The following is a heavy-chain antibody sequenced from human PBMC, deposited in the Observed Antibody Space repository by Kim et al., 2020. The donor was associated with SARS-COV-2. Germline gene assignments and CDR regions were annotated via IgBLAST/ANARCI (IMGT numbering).Heavy chain of an antibody. Sequence: GGSLRLSCAASGFIFSSYGMHWVRQAPGKGLEWVAVIWHDGTHKYYADSLKGRLTISRDNSKNTLYLQMNSLRAEDTAIYYCARENILAGWDVFDIWGQGTMVTVSS. CDR2: IWHDGTHK. CDR3: ARENILAGWDVFDI. CDR1: GFIFSSYG. V-gene: IGHV3-33*01. D-gene: IGHD3-9*01. J-gene: IGHJ3*02.